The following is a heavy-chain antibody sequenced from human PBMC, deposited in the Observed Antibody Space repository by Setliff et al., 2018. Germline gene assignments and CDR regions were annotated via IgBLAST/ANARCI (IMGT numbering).Heavy chain of an antibody. Sequence: SVKVSCKASGGAFSNYGITWVRQAPGQGLEWMGGIIPIFGTTTYAQKFLGRVTITTDESSSTGYMELSSLRSEDTAVYFCARGQGHYYDSSGCLDYWGQGTLVTVSS. V-gene: IGHV1-69*05. CDR1: GGAFSNYG. CDR2: IIPIFGTT. D-gene: IGHD3-22*01. J-gene: IGHJ4*02. CDR3: ARGQGHYYDSSGCLDY.